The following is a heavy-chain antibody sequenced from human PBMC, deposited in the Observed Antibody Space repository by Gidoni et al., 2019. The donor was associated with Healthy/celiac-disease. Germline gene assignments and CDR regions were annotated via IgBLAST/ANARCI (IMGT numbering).Heavy chain of an antibody. CDR1: GFTFDDYA. Sequence: EVQLVESGGGLVQPGRSLRLSCAASGFTFDDYAMHWVRQAPGKGLEWVSGISWNSGSIGYADSVKGRFTISRDNAKNSLYLQMNSLRAEDTALYYCATHLSRGGQRGYSGYDTAEDYWGQGTLVTVSS. CDR3: ATHLSRGGQRGYSGYDTAEDY. CDR2: ISWNSGSI. V-gene: IGHV3-9*01. D-gene: IGHD5-12*01. J-gene: IGHJ4*02.